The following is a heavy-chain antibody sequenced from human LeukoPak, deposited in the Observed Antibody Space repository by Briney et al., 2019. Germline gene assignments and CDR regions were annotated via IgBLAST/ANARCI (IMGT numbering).Heavy chain of an antibody. CDR2: ISGSGGST. D-gene: IGHD2-2*01. V-gene: IGHV3-23*01. J-gene: IGHJ4*02. Sequence: GGSLRLSCAASGFTFSSYAMSWVRQAPGKGLEWVSAISGSGGSTYYADSVKGRFTISRDNSKNTLFLQMGSLRADDMAVYYCARWGSTSCYDYWGQGTLVTVSS. CDR1: GFTFSSYA. CDR3: ARWGSTSCYDY.